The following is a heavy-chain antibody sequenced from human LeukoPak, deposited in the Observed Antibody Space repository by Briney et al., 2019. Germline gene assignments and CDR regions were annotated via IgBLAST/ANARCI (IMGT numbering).Heavy chain of an antibody. CDR3: ARGDYGDSDY. J-gene: IGHJ4*02. D-gene: IGHD4-17*01. V-gene: IGHV4-59*01. CDR1: GFTFSSYA. CDR2: NYYSGSA. Sequence: GSLRLSCAASGFTFSSYAMSWVRQAPGKGLEWIGYNYYSGSANYNPSLKSRVTISVDASKNQFSLKLSSVTAADTAVYYCARGDYGDSDYWGQGILVSVSS.